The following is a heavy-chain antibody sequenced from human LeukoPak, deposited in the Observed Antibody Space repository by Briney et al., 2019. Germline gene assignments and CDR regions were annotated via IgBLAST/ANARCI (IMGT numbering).Heavy chain of an antibody. J-gene: IGHJ4*02. CDR3: AKDRFTWNYYDSSGYPYDY. CDR2: ISGSGGST. Sequence: PGGSLRLSCAASGFTFSSYAMSWVRQAPGKGLEWVSAISGSGGSTYYADSVKGRFTISRDNSKNTLYLQMNSLRAEDTAVYYCAKDRFTWNYYDSSGYPYDYWGQGTLVTVSS. D-gene: IGHD3-22*01. CDR1: GFTFSSYA. V-gene: IGHV3-23*01.